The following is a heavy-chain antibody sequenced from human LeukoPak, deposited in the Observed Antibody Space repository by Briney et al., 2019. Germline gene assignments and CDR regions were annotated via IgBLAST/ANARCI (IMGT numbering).Heavy chain of an antibody. CDR3: ARAPPHYYDSDVPIDY. D-gene: IGHD3-22*01. V-gene: IGHV1-2*04. CDR2: INPNSGGT. J-gene: IGHJ4*02. Sequence: APVKVSCKASGYTFTGYYMHWVRQAPGQGLEWMGWINPNSGGTNYAQKFQGWVTMTRDTSISTAYMELSRLRSDDTAVYYCARAPPHYYDSDVPIDYWGQGTLVTVSS. CDR1: GYTFTGYY.